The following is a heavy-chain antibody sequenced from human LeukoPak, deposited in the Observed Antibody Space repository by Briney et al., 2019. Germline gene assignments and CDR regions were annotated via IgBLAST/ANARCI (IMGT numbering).Heavy chain of an antibody. J-gene: IGHJ4*02. V-gene: IGHV3-7*01. CDR2: TKQDGSEK. CDR1: GFTFSSYW. D-gene: IGHD2-2*01. CDR3: ARGSYQFDY. Sequence: GGSLRLSCAASGFTFSSYWMTWVRQAPGKGLEWVAKTKQDGSEKYYVDSVKGRFTISRDNAKNSLYLQMSSLRAEDTAVYYCARGSYQFDYWGQGTLVTLSS.